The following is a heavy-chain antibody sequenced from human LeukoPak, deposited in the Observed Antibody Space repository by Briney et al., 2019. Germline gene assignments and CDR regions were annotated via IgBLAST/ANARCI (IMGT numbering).Heavy chain of an antibody. Sequence: ASVKVSCKASGYTFTGYYMHWVRQAPGQGLEWMGWINPNSGGTNYAQKFQGRVTMTRDTSISTAYMELSRLRSDDTAVYYCARCPDYDILTGYMYYFDYWGQGTPVTVSS. CDR2: INPNSGGT. CDR3: ARCPDYDILTGYMYYFDY. CDR1: GYTFTGYY. V-gene: IGHV1-2*02. J-gene: IGHJ4*02. D-gene: IGHD3-9*01.